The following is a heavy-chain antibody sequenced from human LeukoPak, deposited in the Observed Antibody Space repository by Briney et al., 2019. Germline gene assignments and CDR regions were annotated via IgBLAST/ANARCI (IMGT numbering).Heavy chain of an antibody. CDR1: GYTFTSYG. CDR3: ARDTESPPYYDFWSGYYD. Sequence: ASVKVSCKASGYTFTSYGISWVRQAPGQGLEWMGWISAYNGNTNYAQKFQGRVTITADESTSTAYMELSSLRSEDTAVYYCARDTESPPYYDFWSGYYDWGQGTLVTVSS. CDR2: ISAYNGNT. J-gene: IGHJ4*02. D-gene: IGHD3-3*01. V-gene: IGHV1-18*01.